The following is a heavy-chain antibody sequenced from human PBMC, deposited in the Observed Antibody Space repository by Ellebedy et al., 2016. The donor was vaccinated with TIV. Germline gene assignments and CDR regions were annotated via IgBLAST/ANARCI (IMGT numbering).Heavy chain of an antibody. D-gene: IGHD6-13*01. CDR2: IYTSSSSL. CDR1: GFTFSIYT. Sequence: GGSLRLSCAASGFTFSIYTMNWVRQAPGKGLEWLSFIYTSSSSLTYADSVRGRFTISRDDAKSSLYLQMNSLRDEDTAVYYCVRDYSCSFDYWGQGTLVTVSS. V-gene: IGHV3-48*02. CDR3: VRDYSCSFDY. J-gene: IGHJ4*02.